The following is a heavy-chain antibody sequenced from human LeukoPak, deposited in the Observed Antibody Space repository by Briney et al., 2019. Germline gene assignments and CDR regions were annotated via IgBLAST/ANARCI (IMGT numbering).Heavy chain of an antibody. Sequence: PGGSLRLSCAAAGFTLSSYSMTWVRQAPGKGLEWVSSISSTSRHINYADSVKDRFTISRDNAKNSLYLQMNGLRAEDTAVYYCARADLFWSGYYGYYMVVWGKGATVTVSS. J-gene: IGHJ6*03. CDR1: GFTLSSYS. CDR2: ISSTSRHI. CDR3: ARADLFWSGYYGYYMVV. V-gene: IGHV3-21*03. D-gene: IGHD3-3*01.